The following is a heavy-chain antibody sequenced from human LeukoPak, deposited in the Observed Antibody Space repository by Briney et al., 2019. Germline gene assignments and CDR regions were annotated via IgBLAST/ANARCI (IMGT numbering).Heavy chain of an antibody. Sequence: GGSLRLSCVAAGFTFSICGMHWVRQAPGKGLEWVAVIYSVGRNEYYADSVEGRFTISRDNSKNTLYLQMNSLRAEETAVYYCGRAEPGPFDYWGLGTLVTVSS. V-gene: IGHV3-33*01. CDR1: GFTFSICG. CDR3: GRAEPGPFDY. J-gene: IGHJ4*02. CDR2: IYSVGRNE.